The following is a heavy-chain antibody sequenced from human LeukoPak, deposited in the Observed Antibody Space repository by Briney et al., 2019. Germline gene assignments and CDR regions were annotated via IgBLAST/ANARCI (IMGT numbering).Heavy chain of an antibody. CDR2: INPNSGGT. CDR3: ARRSPLVVAATSVPNKQNYYYYYYMDV. J-gene: IGHJ6*03. V-gene: IGHV1-2*02. CDR1: GYTFTGYY. Sequence: ASVKVSCKASGYTFTGYYMHWVRQAPGQGLEWMGWINPNSGGTNYAQKFQGRVTMTRDTSISTAYMELSRLRSDDTAVYYCARRSPLVVAATSVPNKQNYYYYYYMDVWGKGTTVTVSS. D-gene: IGHD2-15*01.